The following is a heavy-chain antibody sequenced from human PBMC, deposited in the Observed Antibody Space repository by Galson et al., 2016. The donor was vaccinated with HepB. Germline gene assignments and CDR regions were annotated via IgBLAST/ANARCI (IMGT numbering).Heavy chain of an antibody. CDR3: ARVSFRTLGY. V-gene: IGHV4-39*07. J-gene: IGHJ4*02. CDR1: AISSGDYH. CDR2: LPNSGDT. Sequence: LSLTCTVSAISSGDYHWAFIRQPPGKGLAWIGSLPNSGDTFYNPSLKSRVTISRATSKNQFSVSLSSVTAADTAVYFCARVSFRTLGYWGQGTLVTVSS.